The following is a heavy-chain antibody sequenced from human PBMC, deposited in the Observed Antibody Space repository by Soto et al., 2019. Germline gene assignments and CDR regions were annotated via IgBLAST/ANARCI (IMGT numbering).Heavy chain of an antibody. CDR3: ARGYSSLYYFDY. CDR2: IDWDDDK. J-gene: IGHJ4*02. D-gene: IGHD6-13*01. Sequence: GSGPTLVNPTQTLTLTCTFSGFSLSTSGMRVSWIRQPPGKALEWLARIDWDDDKFYSTSLKTRLTISKDTSKNQVVLTMTNMDPVDTATYYCARGYSSLYYFDYWGQGTLVTVSS. V-gene: IGHV2-70*04. CDR1: GFSLSTSGMR.